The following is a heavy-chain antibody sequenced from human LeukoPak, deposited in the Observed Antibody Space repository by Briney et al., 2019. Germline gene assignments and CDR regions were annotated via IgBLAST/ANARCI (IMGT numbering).Heavy chain of an antibody. V-gene: IGHV4-59*08. J-gene: IGHJ4*02. Sequence: SETLSLTCTVSGGSISSYYWSWIRQPPGKGLEWIGYIYYSGSTNYNPSLKSRVTISVDTSKNQFSLKLSSVTAADTAVYYCARVMDTAMVLYFDYWGQGTLVTVSS. D-gene: IGHD5-18*01. CDR3: ARVMDTAMVLYFDY. CDR2: IYYSGST. CDR1: GGSISSYY.